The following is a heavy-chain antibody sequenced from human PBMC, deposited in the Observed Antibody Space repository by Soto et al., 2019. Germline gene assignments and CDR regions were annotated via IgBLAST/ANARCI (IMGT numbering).Heavy chain of an antibody. D-gene: IGHD6-13*01. CDR3: ARGNIAAGSDY. CDR2: INHSGST. J-gene: IGHJ4*02. V-gene: IGHV4-34*01. Sequence: QVQLQQWGAGLLKPSETLSLTCAVYGGSFSGYYWSWIRQPPGKGLEWIGEINHSGSTNYNPSLKSRVTISVDTSKNQFSLKLSSVTAADTAVYYCARGNIAAGSDYWGQGTLVTVSS. CDR1: GGSFSGYY.